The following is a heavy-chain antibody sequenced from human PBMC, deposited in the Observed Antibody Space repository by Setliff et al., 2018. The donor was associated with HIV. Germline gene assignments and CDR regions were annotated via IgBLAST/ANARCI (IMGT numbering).Heavy chain of an antibody. J-gene: IGHJ4*02. Sequence: SVKVSCKASGYTFTDYEITWVRQAPGQGFEWVGGIIPVASIPNYAQKFQDRVTITADESTTTVYMEMRSLTSGDTALYYCARGPLYGYDRGYFDYWGQGTLVTVSS. D-gene: IGHD5-12*01. CDR1: GYTFTDYE. CDR2: IIPVASIP. V-gene: IGHV1-69*10. CDR3: ARGPLYGYDRGYFDY.